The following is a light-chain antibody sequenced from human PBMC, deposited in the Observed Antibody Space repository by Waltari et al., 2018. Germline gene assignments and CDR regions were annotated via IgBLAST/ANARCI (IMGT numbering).Light chain of an antibody. CDR1: QSVLHRSNSKNY. J-gene: IGKJ1*01. CDR2: WAS. V-gene: IGKV4-1*01. Sequence: DIVLTQSPESLAVSLGARATITCKSSQSVLHRSNSKNYFAWYQQKPGQPPKLPIYWASTRKSGVPDRFSGSGSGTDFTLTISSLQAEDVAVDYCQQFLSHLRTFGQGTKVEIK. CDR3: QQFLSHLRT.